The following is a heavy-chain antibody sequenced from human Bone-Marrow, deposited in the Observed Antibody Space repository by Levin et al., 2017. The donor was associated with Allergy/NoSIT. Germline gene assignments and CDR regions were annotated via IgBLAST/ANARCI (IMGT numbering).Heavy chain of an antibody. CDR1: GFTFDDYG. CDR3: AKHRFVMSAYDGSDI. J-gene: IGHJ3*02. Sequence: RSGGSLRLSCAASGFTFDDYGMDWVRQVPGKGLEWVSGINWNGNKKEYADSVKGRFTITRDNANNSLYLQMNSLRDEDTAFYYCAKHRFVMSAYDGSDIWGQGILVIVSS. CDR2: INWNGNKK. V-gene: IGHV3-9*01. D-gene: IGHD3-16*01.